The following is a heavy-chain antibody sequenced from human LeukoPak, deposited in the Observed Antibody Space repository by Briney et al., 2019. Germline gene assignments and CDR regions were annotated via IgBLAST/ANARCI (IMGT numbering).Heavy chain of an antibody. J-gene: IGHJ5*02. D-gene: IGHD6-19*01. CDR3: AKDSDSSGWS. V-gene: IGHV3-64D*09. Sequence: GGSLRLSCSASGFIFSSYAMHWVRQAPGKGLEHVSAISSNGGSTFYAGSVKGRFTISRDNSKDTLYLQMTSPRAEDTAVYYCAKDSDSSGWSWGQGTLVTVSS. CDR1: GFIFSSYA. CDR2: ISSNGGST.